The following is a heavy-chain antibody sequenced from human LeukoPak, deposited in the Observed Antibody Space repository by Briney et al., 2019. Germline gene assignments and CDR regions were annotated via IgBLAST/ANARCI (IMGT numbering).Heavy chain of an antibody. J-gene: IGHJ4*02. Sequence: SETLSLTCAVSGYSISTDYYWGWIRPSPGKGLEWIVSVSHTGRTYYNPSLKSRITTSLDTSKNQFSLDLSSVTAADTAVYYCVRDPNYAYFDSWGQGTLVTVSS. CDR1: GYSISTDYY. V-gene: IGHV4-38-2*02. CDR2: VSHTGRT. CDR3: VRDPNYAYFDS. D-gene: IGHD2-2*01.